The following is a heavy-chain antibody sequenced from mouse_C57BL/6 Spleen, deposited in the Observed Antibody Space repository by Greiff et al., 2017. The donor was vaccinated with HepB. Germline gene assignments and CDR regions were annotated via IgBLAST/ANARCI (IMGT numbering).Heavy chain of an antibody. D-gene: IGHD2-1*01. CDR2: INNDVSST. Sequence: EVKLQESEGGLVQPGSSMNFSSTASGFIFTNIYMPWVRQVPEKGLDWVANINNDVSSTYYLDSLKSRFIISRDNAKNILYLQMSSLKSEDTATYYCARESYGNWFAYWGQGTLVTVSA. CDR3: ARESYGNWFAY. V-gene: IGHV5-16*01. CDR1: GFIFTNIY. J-gene: IGHJ3*01.